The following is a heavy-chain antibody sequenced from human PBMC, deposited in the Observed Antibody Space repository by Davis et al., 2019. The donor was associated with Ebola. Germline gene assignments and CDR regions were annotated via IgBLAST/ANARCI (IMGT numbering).Heavy chain of an antibody. Sequence: PGGSLRLSCAASGFTFDDYAMHWVRQAPGKGLEWVSGISWNSGSIGYADSVKGRFTISRDNAKNSLYLQMNSLRAEDTAVYYCAKALWSGRYRGPFDYWGQGTLVTVSS. D-gene: IGHD1-26*01. V-gene: IGHV3-9*01. CDR1: GFTFDDYA. CDR3: AKALWSGRYRGPFDY. J-gene: IGHJ4*02. CDR2: ISWNSGSI.